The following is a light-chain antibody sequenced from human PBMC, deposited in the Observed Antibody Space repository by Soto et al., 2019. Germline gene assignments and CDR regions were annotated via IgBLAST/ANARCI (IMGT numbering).Light chain of an antibody. CDR3: QQADSPPFT. CDR1: QDVSSW. Sequence: DIQMTQSPSSVSASVGDRVTITCRASQDVSSWLAWYQQIPGKAPKLLIYTASSLQSGVPSRFSGSGSGTYFTLTINSLQPEDFATYYCQQADSPPFTFGPGTKVDIK. J-gene: IGKJ3*01. CDR2: TAS. V-gene: IGKV1D-12*01.